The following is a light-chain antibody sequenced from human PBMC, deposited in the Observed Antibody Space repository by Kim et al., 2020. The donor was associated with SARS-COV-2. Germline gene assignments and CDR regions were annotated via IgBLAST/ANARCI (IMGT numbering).Light chain of an antibody. CDR1: SNNVGYEG. CDR3: SAWDSTLIAWV. CDR2: RNN. J-gene: IGLJ3*02. V-gene: IGLV10-54*01. Sequence: LTQPPSVSKGLRQTATLTCTGNSNNVGYEGAAWLQQRQGHPPKLLFDRNNDRSSGISDRLSASRSGSTASLTITGLQPEDEADYYCSAWDSTLIAWVFGGGTQLTVL.